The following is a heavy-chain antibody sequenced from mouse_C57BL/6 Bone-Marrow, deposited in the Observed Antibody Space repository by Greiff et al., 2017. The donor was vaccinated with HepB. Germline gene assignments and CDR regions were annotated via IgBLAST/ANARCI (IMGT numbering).Heavy chain of an antibody. CDR2: INPSSGYT. CDR1: GYTFTSYW. D-gene: IGHD2-5*01. V-gene: IGHV1-7*01. Sequence: QVQLKESGAELAKPGASVKLSCKASGYTFTSYWMHWVKQRPGQGLEWIGYINPSSGYTKYNQKFKDKATLTADKSSSTAYMQLSSLTYEDSAVYYCARVGSNYPYAMDYWGQGTSVTVSS. CDR3: ARVGSNYPYAMDY. J-gene: IGHJ4*01.